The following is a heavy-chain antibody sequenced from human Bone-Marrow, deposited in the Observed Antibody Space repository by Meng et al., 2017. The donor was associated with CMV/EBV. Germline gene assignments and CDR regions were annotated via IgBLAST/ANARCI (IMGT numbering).Heavy chain of an antibody. CDR2: IYYSGST. Sequence: SETLSLTCTVSGGSISSGGYYWSWIRQHPGKGLGWIGYIYYSGSTYYNPSLKSRVTISVDTSKNQFSLKLSSVTAADTAVYYCARQWDYDFWGGYYTQRGYFDYWGQGTLVTVSS. D-gene: IGHD3-3*01. CDR3: ARQWDYDFWGGYYTQRGYFDY. J-gene: IGHJ4*02. CDR1: GGSISSGGYY. V-gene: IGHV4-31*03.